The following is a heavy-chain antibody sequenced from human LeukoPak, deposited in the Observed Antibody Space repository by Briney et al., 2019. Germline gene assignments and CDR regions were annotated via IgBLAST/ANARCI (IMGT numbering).Heavy chain of an antibody. D-gene: IGHD3-22*01. CDR1: GFTFSSYE. V-gene: IGHV3-48*03. CDR3: ARDGDLGYDSSGYYYFDAFDI. J-gene: IGHJ3*02. CDR2: ISSSGSTI. Sequence: GGSLRLSCAASGFTFSSYEMNWVRQAPGKGLEWVSYISSSGSTIYYADSVKGRFTISRDNAKNSLYLQMNSLRAEDTAVYYCARDGDLGYDSSGYYYFDAFDIWGQGTMVTVSS.